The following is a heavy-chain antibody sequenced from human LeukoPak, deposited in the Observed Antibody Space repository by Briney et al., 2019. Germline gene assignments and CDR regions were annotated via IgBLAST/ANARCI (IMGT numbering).Heavy chain of an antibody. D-gene: IGHD6-19*01. J-gene: IGHJ2*01. CDR2: IIPIFGTA. V-gene: IGHV1-69*13. CDR3: ARGVAGTFDL. Sequence: RASVKVSCKASGYTFTGYYMHWVRQAPGQGLEWMGGIIPIFGTANYAQKFQGRVTITADESTSTAYMELSSLRSEDTAVYYCARGVAGTFDLWGRGTLVTVSS. CDR1: GYTFTGYY.